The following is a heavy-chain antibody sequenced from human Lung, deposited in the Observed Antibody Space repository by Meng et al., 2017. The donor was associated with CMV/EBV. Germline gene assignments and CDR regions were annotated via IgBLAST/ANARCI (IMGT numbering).Heavy chain of an antibody. V-gene: IGHV3-30*04. CDR2: ISFDGSNK. Sequence: LSLTCAASGFTFSTYAMHWVRQAPGKGLEWVAVISFDGSNKYYADSVRGRSIISRDNPNNTVSLQMNSLRVEDTALYYCVRDGQAGAKGLDYWGQGTLVTVSS. CDR1: GFTFSTYA. J-gene: IGHJ4*02. CDR3: VRDGQAGAKGLDY. D-gene: IGHD6-25*01.